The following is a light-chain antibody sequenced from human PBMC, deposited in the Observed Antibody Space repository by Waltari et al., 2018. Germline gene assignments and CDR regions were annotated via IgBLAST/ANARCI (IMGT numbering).Light chain of an antibody. Sequence: QSALTQPASVSGSPGQSITISCIGTSSDIGGYNSVAWYQQRPGKAPELIIYDVTNRPSGVSSRFSGSKSGTTASLTISGLQSEDEADYFCSSYTSTNTLAFGGGTMLTVL. V-gene: IGLV2-14*03. CDR3: SSYTSTNTLA. CDR1: SSDIGGYNS. J-gene: IGLJ2*01. CDR2: DVT.